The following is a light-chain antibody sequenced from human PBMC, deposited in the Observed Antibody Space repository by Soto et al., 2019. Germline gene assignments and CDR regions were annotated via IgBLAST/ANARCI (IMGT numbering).Light chain of an antibody. CDR3: QQSYSTLHT. CDR1: QSISSY. V-gene: IGKV1-39*01. CDR2: AAS. J-gene: IGKJ2*01. Sequence: DIQMTQSPSSLSASVGDRVTITCRASQSISSYLNWYQQKPGKAPKLLIYAASSLQSGVPSRFSGSGSGTDFTLTISSLQPEDGATYYCQQSYSTLHTLGQGTNVHIK.